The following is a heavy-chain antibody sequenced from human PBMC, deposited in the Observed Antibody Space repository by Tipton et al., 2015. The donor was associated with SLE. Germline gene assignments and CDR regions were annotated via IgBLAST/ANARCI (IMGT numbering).Heavy chain of an antibody. CDR1: GGSISSSSYY. V-gene: IGHV4-39*07. CDR2: IYYSGST. Sequence: TLSLTCTVSGGSISSSSYYWGWIRQPPGKGLEWIGNIYYSGSTNYNPSLKSRVTISVDTSKNQFSLKLSSVTAADTAVYYCARGRIAVGFDPWGQGTLVTVSS. D-gene: IGHD6-19*01. J-gene: IGHJ5*02. CDR3: ARGRIAVGFDP.